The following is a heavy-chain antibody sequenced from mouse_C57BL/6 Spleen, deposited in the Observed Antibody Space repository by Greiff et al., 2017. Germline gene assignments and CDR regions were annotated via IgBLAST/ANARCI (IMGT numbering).Heavy chain of an antibody. J-gene: IGHJ3*01. D-gene: IGHD2-5*01. V-gene: IGHV1-69*01. CDR1: GYTFTSYW. Sequence: QVQLQQPGAELVMPGASVKLSCKASGYTFTSYWMHWVKQRPGQGLEWIGEIDPSDSYTNYNQKFKGKATLTVDKSSSTAYMQLSSLTSENSAVYYWARRGSNSAWFAYWSQGTLVTVSA. CDR2: IDPSDSYT. CDR3: ARRGSNSAWFAY.